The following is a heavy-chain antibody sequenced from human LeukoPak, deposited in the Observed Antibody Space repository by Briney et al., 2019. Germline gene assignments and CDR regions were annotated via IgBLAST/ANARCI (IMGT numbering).Heavy chain of an antibody. V-gene: IGHV4-30-4*01. CDR1: GGSISSGDYY. CDR2: IYYSGST. J-gene: IGHJ4*02. D-gene: IGHD5-12*01. CDR3: ARGSIVATIL. Sequence: TSGTLSLTCAVSGGSISSGDYYWSWIRQPPGKGLEWIGYIYYSGSTYYNPSLKSRVTISVDTSKNQFSLKLSSVTAADTAVYYCARGSIVATILWGQGTLVTVSS.